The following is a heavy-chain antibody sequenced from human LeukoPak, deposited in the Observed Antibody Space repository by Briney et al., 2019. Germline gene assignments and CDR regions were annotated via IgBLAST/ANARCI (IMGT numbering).Heavy chain of an antibody. CDR2: INHSGST. CDR1: GGSFSGYY. D-gene: IGHD2-2*02. V-gene: IGHV4-34*01. J-gene: IGHJ6*02. CDR3: ARGLPAAIRPYGMDV. Sequence: PSETLSLTCAVYGGSFSGYYWSWIRRPPGKGLEWIGEINHSGSTNYNPSLKSRVTISVDTSKNQFSLKLSSVTAADTAVYYCARGLPAAIRPYGMDVWGQGTTVTVSS.